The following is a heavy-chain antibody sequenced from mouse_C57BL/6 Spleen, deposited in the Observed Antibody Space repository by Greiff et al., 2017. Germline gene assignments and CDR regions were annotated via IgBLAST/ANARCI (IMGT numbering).Heavy chain of an antibody. CDR1: GYTFTSYD. Sequence: VQLQQSGPELVKPGASVKLSCKASGYTFTSYDIHWVKQRPGQGLEWIGWIYPRAGSTKYNEKFKGKATLTVDTSSSTAYMELHSLTSEDSAVDFYARSSLPHYFDYWGQGTTLTVSA. CDR3: ARSSLPHYFDY. CDR2: IYPRAGST. J-gene: IGHJ2*01. V-gene: IGHV1-85*01.